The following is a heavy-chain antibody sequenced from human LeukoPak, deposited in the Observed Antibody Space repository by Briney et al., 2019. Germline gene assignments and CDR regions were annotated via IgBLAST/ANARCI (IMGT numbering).Heavy chain of an antibody. V-gene: IGHV1-18*01. CDR1: GYTFTSYG. D-gene: IGHD3-10*01. J-gene: IGHJ6*03. CDR2: ISAYNGNT. Sequence: ASVKVSCKAPGYTFTSYGIGWVRQAPGQGLEWMGWISAYNGNTNYAQKLQGRVTMTTDTSTSTACMELRSLRSDDTAVYYCARARHYSYYYYYYMDVWGKGTTVTVSS. CDR3: ARARHYSYYYYYYMDV.